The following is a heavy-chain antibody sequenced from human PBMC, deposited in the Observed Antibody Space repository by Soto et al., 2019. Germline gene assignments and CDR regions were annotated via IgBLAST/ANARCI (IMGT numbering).Heavy chain of an antibody. J-gene: IGHJ5*02. CDR2: IYYIGST. Sequence: SETLSLTCTVSGGSISSGGYYWSWIRQHPGKGLEWIGYIYYIGSTYYNPSLKSRVTISVDTSKNRFSLKMTSVTAADTSMYFCARAQXXXXSWFYPWGQGTQVTVSS. CDR1: GGSISSGGYY. V-gene: IGHV4-31*03. CDR3: ARAQXXXXSWFYP.